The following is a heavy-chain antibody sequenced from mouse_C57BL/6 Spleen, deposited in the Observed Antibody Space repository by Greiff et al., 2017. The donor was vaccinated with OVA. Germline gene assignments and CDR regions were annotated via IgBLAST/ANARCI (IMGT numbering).Heavy chain of an antibody. Sequence: QVQLQQSGAELVRPGSSVKLSCKASGYTFTSYWMDWVKQRPGQGLEWIGNIYPSDSETHYNQKFKDKATLTVDKSSSTAYMQLSSLTSEDSAVYYCARRDDYDTWFAYWGQGTLVTVSA. J-gene: IGHJ3*01. D-gene: IGHD2-4*01. V-gene: IGHV1-61*01. CDR1: GYTFTSYW. CDR2: IYPSDSET. CDR3: ARRDDYDTWFAY.